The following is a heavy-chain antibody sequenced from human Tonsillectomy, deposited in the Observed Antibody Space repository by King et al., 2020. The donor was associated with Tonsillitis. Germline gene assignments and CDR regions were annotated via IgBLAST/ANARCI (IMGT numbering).Heavy chain of an antibody. Sequence: VQLQESGPGLVKPSETLSLTCAVSNYSISSGYYWGWIRQPPGKGLEWIGSIYHSGSTYYNPSLKSRVTISVDTSKNQFSLKLSSVTAADTAVYYCARDTYYYDRSGPGYFQHWGQGTLVTVSS. J-gene: IGHJ1*01. CDR3: ARDTYYYDRSGPGYFQH. V-gene: IGHV4-38-2*02. D-gene: IGHD3-22*01. CDR1: NYSISSGYY. CDR2: IYHSGST.